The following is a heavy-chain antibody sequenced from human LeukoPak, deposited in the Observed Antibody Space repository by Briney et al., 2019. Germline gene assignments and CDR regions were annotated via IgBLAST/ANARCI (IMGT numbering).Heavy chain of an antibody. V-gene: IGHV1-46*01. CDR1: GYTFTSYY. Sequence: ASVKVSCKASGYTFTSYYMHWVRQAPGQGLEWMGIINPSGGSTSYAQKFQGRVTMTRDTSTSTVYMELSSLRSEDTAVYYCARGGGSGTAGHYYYGMDVWGQGTTVTVSS. CDR3: ARGGGSGTAGHYYYGMDV. J-gene: IGHJ6*02. CDR2: INPSGGST. D-gene: IGHD3-10*01.